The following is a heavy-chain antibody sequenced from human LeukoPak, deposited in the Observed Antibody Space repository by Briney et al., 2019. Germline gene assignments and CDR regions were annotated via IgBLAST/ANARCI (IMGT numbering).Heavy chain of an antibody. J-gene: IGHJ4*02. D-gene: IGHD1-26*01. CDR3: AKVFMGATFDY. CDR2: ISGSGGST. CDR1: GFTFSSYG. Sequence: GGTLRLSCAASGFTFSSYGMSWVRQAPGKGLEWVSAISGSGGSTYYADSVKGRFTISRDNSKNTLYLQMNSLRAEDTAVYYCAKVFMGATFDYWGQGTLVTVSS. V-gene: IGHV3-23*01.